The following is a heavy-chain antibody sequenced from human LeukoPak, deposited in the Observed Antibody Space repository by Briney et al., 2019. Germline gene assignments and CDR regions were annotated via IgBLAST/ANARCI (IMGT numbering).Heavy chain of an antibody. CDR3: ARVNRPPREQGFDY. Sequence: PGGSLRLSCAASGFTFSSYWMHWVRQPPGKGLVWVSRINSDASSTSYADSVKGRFTISRDNAKNTLYLQMNSLRAEDTAVYYCARVNRPPREQGFDYWGQGTLVTVSS. CDR2: INSDASST. CDR1: GFTFSSYW. D-gene: IGHD1-26*01. J-gene: IGHJ4*02. V-gene: IGHV3-74*01.